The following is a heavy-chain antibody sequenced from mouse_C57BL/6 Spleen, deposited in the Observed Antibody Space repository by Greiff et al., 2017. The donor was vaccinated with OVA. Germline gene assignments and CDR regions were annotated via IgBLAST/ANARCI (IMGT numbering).Heavy chain of an antibody. CDR3: AREDGSSYGYFDV. J-gene: IGHJ1*03. D-gene: IGHD1-1*01. V-gene: IGHV3-6*01. CDR2: ISYDGSN. CDR1: GYSITSGYY. Sequence: VQLKESGPGLVKPSQSLSLTCSVTGYSITSGYYWNWIRQFPGNKLEWMGYISYDGSNNYNPSLKNRISITRDTSKNQFFLKLNSVTTEDTATYYCAREDGSSYGYFDVWGTGTTVTVSS.